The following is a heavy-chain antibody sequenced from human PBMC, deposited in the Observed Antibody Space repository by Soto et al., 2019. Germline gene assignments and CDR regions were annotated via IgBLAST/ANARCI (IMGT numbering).Heavy chain of an antibody. CDR1: GFTFSSCA. CDR3: SKSHDWWSQRSDY. J-gene: IGHJ4*02. D-gene: IGHD3-16*01. V-gene: IGHV3-23*01. CDR2: VSGSGDNT. Sequence: EVQLLESGGGLVQPGRSLRLSCAASGFTFSSCAMNWVRQAPGKGLEWVSGVSGSGDNTYYSDSVKGRFDISRETSKNTILLQMNKLRAKDTAIYYWSKSHDWWSQRSDYWGQGNLVIVAS.